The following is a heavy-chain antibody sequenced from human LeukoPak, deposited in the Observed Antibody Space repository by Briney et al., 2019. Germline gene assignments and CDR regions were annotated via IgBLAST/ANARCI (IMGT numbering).Heavy chain of an antibody. CDR3: ARAPRERIADTSGLPDYFDY. V-gene: IGHV4-39*07. CDR1: GGSISSGAYY. Sequence: SQTLSPTCTVSGGSISSGAYYWGWIRQPPGKGLEWIGSIHFRGSTYYSASLKSRVTISVDMSKNQFSLKVNSVTAADTAVYHCARAPRERIADTSGLPDYFDYWGQGTLVTVSS. CDR2: IHFRGST. J-gene: IGHJ4*02. D-gene: IGHD3-22*01.